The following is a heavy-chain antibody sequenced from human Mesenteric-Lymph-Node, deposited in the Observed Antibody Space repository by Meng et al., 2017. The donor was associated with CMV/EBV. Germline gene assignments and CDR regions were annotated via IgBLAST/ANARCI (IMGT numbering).Heavy chain of an antibody. V-gene: IGHV6-1*01. CDR1: GDSVSSNSAA. CDR2: TYYRSKWYN. D-gene: IGHD6-13*01. Sequence: SCAISGDSVSSNSAAWNWIRQSPSRGLEWLGRTYYRSKWYNDYVVSVKSRITINPDTSKNQFSLQLNSVTPEDTAVYYCARDPRISAAPYFDYWGQGTLVTVSS. J-gene: IGHJ4*02. CDR3: ARDPRISAAPYFDY.